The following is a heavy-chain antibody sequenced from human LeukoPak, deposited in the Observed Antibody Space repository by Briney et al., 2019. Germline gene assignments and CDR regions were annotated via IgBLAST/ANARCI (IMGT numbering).Heavy chain of an antibody. D-gene: IGHD6-19*01. J-gene: IGHJ6*02. V-gene: IGHV4-59*11. Sequence: PSETLSLTCTVSGGSISSHYWRWIRQPPGKGLEWIGYIYYSRSTNYNPSLKSRVTISVDTSKSQFSLKLSSVTAADTAVYYCARGHSSGWRYYYYSMDVWGQGTTVTVSS. CDR2: IYYSRST. CDR3: ARGHSSGWRYYYYSMDV. CDR1: GGSISSHY.